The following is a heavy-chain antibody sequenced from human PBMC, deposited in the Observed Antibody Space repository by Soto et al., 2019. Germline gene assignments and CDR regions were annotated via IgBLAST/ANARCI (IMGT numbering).Heavy chain of an antibody. J-gene: IGHJ5*02. CDR2: IIPILGIA. CDR1: GGTFSSYT. Sequence: SVKVSCKASGGTFSSYTISWVRQAPGQGLEWMGRIIPILGIANYAQKFQGRVTITADKSTSTAYMELSRLRSEDTAVYYCARGAPGYYDSSGANWFDPWGQGTLVTVSS. D-gene: IGHD3-22*01. V-gene: IGHV1-69*02. CDR3: ARGAPGYYDSSGANWFDP.